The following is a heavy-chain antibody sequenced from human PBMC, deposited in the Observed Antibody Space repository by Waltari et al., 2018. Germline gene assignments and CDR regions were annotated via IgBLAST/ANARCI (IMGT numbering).Heavy chain of an antibody. J-gene: IGHJ5*02. V-gene: IGHV1-24*01. Sequence: QVQLVQSGAEVKKPGASVKVSCKVSGYTLTELSMHWVRQAPGKGLEWMGGFDPEDGETIYAQKFQGRVTMTEDTSTDTAYMELSSLRSEDTAVYYCATEAQIAVPAAAHGRFDPWGQGTLVTVSS. CDR1: GYTLTELS. D-gene: IGHD2-2*01. CDR2: FDPEDGET. CDR3: ATEAQIAVPAAAHGRFDP.